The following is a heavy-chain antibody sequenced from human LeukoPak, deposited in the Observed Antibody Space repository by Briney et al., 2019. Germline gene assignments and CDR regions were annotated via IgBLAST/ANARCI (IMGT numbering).Heavy chain of an antibody. CDR2: ISSSSSYI. J-gene: IGHJ4*02. Sequence: GGSLRLSCAASGFTFSSYSMNWVRQAPGKWLEWVSSISSSSSYIYYADSVKGRFTISRDNAKNSLYLQMNSLRAEDTAVYYCARVIRTTVTTSPNQDYWGQGTLVTVSS. D-gene: IGHD4-17*01. CDR1: GFTFSSYS. CDR3: ARVIRTTVTTSPNQDY. V-gene: IGHV3-21*01.